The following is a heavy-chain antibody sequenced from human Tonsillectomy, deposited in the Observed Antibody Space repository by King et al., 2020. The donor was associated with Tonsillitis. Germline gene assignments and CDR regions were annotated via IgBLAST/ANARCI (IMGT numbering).Heavy chain of an antibody. Sequence: QLVQSGGGLVQPGRSLRLSCAASGFTFDDYAMHWVRQAPGKGLEWVSGISWNGGSIVYVDSVKGRFTISRDNAKNSLYLQMNSLRAEDTALYYCAKIAGGGSGSYYDAFDSGGKGTMVTVSS. CDR1: GFTFDDYA. CDR2: ISWNGGSI. V-gene: IGHV3-9*01. D-gene: IGHD3-10*01. CDR3: AKIAGGGSGSYYDAFDS. J-gene: IGHJ3*01.